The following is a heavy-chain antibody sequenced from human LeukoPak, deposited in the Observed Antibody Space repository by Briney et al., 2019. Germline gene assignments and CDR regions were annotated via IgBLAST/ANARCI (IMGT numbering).Heavy chain of an antibody. Sequence: GGSLRLSCAASGFTFSSYWMHWVRQAPGKGLVWVSHINSDGSSTSYADSVKGRFTISRDNAKNTLYLQMNSLRAEDTAVYYCATGRTFDYWGQGTLVTVSS. CDR3: ATGRTFDY. D-gene: IGHD2-15*01. CDR1: GFTFSSYW. V-gene: IGHV3-74*01. CDR2: INSDGSST. J-gene: IGHJ4*02.